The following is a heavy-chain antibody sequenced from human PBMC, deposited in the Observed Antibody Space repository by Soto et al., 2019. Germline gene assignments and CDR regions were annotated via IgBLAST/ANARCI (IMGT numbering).Heavy chain of an antibody. V-gene: IGHV1-18*01. CDR1: GYTFTSYG. J-gene: IGHJ1*01. D-gene: IGHD1-26*01. Sequence: QVQLVQSGAEVKKPGASVKVSCKASGYTFTSYGISWVRQAPGQGLEWMGWISAYNGNTNYAQKLQGRVTMTTDTSTSAAYRELGMLRSDDTAEDYGARDQEGWELLEFEYWGQGTLVTVSS. CDR2: ISAYNGNT. CDR3: ARDQEGWELLEFEY.